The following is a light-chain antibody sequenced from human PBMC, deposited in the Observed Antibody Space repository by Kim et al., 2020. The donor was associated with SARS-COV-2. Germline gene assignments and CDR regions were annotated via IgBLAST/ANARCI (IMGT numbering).Light chain of an antibody. Sequence: SASVGDRVTIAGRASQSISTYLAWYQHKPGKAPKVLIYRASTLGSGVPSRFSGSGSGTDFTLTISGLQPDDFAFYYCQQYNSYFTFGQGTKVDIK. CDR1: QSISTY. J-gene: IGKJ1*01. CDR3: QQYNSYFT. CDR2: RAS. V-gene: IGKV1-5*03.